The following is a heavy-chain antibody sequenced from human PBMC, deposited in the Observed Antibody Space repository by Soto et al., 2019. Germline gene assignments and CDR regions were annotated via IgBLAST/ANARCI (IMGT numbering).Heavy chain of an antibody. D-gene: IGHD3-22*01. CDR1: GFTFRSYA. CDR3: VRSMIIVVRLIGLDY. J-gene: IGHJ4*02. Sequence: GGSLRLSCGASGFTFRSYAMHWVRQTPDKGLEWVAVISYDGSNKHYADSVKGRFSISRDNAKNMLYLQMDSLSSEDTAVYYCVRSMIIVVRLIGLDYWGQGTLVTVSS. V-gene: IGHV3-30-3*01. CDR2: ISYDGSNK.